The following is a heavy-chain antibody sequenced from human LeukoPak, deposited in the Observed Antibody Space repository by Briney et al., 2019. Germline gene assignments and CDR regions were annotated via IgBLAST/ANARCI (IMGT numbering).Heavy chain of an antibody. CDR2: ISHYNDNT. CDR3: ARVQNWNYALGY. Sequence: ASVKVSCKTSGYTFTGYGFSWVRQAPGQGLEWMGWISHYNDNTNYAQKFQGRVTMTTDTSTSTGYMELRSLRSDDTAVYYCARVQNWNYALGYWGQGTLVTVSS. D-gene: IGHD1-7*01. V-gene: IGHV1-18*01. J-gene: IGHJ4*02. CDR1: GYTFTGYG.